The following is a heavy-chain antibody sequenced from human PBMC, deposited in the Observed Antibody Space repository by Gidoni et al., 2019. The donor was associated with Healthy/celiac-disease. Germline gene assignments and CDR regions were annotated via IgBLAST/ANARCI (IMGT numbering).Heavy chain of an antibody. J-gene: IGHJ3*02. Sequence: EVQLVESGGDLVQPGTSLRLSCEVSGFTFDDYAMHWVRQGPGKGLEWVSGINWNSASAGYAESVEGRFTISRDNAKKSLYLQMTSLRPEDTAVYCCAKARGFTYGIDAFDIWGHGTMVTVSS. CDR3: AKARGFTYGIDAFDI. CDR2: INWNSASA. CDR1: GFTFDDYA. D-gene: IGHD5-18*01. V-gene: IGHV3-9*01.